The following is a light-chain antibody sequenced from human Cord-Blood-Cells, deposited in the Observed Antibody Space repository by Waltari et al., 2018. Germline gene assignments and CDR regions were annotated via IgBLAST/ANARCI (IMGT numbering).Light chain of an antibody. V-gene: IGLV2-14*01. CDR2: DVS. CDR1: SSDVGGYHY. J-gene: IGLJ3*02. Sequence: QSALTQPASVSGSPGQSITISCTGTSSDVGGYHYVSWYQQHAGKAPKLMIYDVSKRPSGVSNRFSGSKSGNTASLTISGLQAEDEADYYCSSYTSSSTWVFGGGTKLTVL. CDR3: SSYTSSSTWV.